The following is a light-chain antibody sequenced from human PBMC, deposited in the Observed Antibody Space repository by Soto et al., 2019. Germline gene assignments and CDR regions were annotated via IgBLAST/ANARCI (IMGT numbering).Light chain of an antibody. CDR2: DAS. CDR1: QSVSSY. Sequence: EIVLTQSPATLSLSPGERATLSCRASQSVSSYLAWYQQKPGQAPRLLIYDASNRATGIPARFSGSGSGTDFTLTISSLEPEGFAVYYCQQRSNWHTFGPGTKVDIK. V-gene: IGKV3-11*01. CDR3: QQRSNWHT. J-gene: IGKJ3*01.